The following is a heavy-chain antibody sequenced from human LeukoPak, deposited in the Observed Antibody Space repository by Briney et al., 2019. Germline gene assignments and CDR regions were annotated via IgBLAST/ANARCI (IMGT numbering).Heavy chain of an antibody. CDR1: GGTFSSYA. V-gene: IGHV1-46*01. J-gene: IGHJ4*02. CDR3: ARVRGRLWSGYYLFRVEGFDY. CDR2: INPSGGST. Sequence: ASVKVSCKASGGTFSSYAISWVRQAPGQGLEWMGIINPSGGSTSYAQKFQGRVTMTRDMSTSTVYMELSSLRSEDTAVYYCARVRGRLWSGYYLFRVEGFDYWGQGTLVTVSS. D-gene: IGHD3-3*01.